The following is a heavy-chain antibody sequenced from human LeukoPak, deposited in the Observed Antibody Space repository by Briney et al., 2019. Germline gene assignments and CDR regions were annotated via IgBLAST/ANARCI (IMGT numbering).Heavy chain of an antibody. Sequence: GASVTVSCKASGYTFTIYGISWVRQAPGQGLEWMGWISAYNGNTNYAQKLQGRVTMTTDTSTSTAYMELRSLRSDDTAVYYCARDGFVGATGGSDKQPYQDAFDIWGQGTMVTVSS. V-gene: IGHV1-18*01. CDR3: ARDGFVGATGGSDKQPYQDAFDI. CDR1: GYTFTIYG. J-gene: IGHJ3*02. CDR2: ISAYNGNT. D-gene: IGHD1-26*01.